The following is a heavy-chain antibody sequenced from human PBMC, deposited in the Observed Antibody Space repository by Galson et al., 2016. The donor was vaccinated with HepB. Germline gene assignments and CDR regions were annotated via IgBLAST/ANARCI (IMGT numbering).Heavy chain of an antibody. CDR3: ARGESRTNAFDI. V-gene: IGHV4-31*03. Sequence: TLSLTCNVSGGSISSGGYYWNWIRQHPGKGLEWIAYIYYSGSTYYNPSLKSRITISLDKSKSQFSLKLTSVTVADTAVYSCARGESRTNAFDIWGQGTMVTVSS. D-gene: IGHD1/OR15-1a*01. CDR1: GGSISSGGYY. CDR2: IYYSGST. J-gene: IGHJ3*02.